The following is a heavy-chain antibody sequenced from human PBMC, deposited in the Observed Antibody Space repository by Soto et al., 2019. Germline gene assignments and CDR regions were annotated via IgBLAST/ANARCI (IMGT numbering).Heavy chain of an antibody. J-gene: IGHJ5*02. CDR2: IYYPGLT. CDR3: ARGRRSKTATAGTGWFDP. Sequence: QLQLQESGSGLLKPSQTLSLNCSVSGDSISSGGLSWNWLRQSPGRGLEWIGYIYYPGLTYYNPSLKSRVSMSLDTSENQVSLSLSSVTAVDSAVYYCARGRRSKTATAGTGWFDPWGPGTLVTVSS. D-gene: IGHD6-13*01. CDR1: GDSISSGGLS. V-gene: IGHV4-30-2*06.